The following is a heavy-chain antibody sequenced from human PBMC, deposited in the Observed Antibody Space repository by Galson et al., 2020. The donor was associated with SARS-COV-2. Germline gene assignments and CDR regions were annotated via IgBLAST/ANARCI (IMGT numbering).Heavy chain of an antibody. J-gene: IGHJ6*02. CDR1: DVPISSYY. CDR2: ISYSGSP. CDR3: ARDPAPLYGDNYYYGRDV. V-gene: IGHV4-59*01. Sequence: ETSETLSLTCSVSDVPISSYYLSWIRQPPGKGLELIGYISYSGSPNYNPSLRSRVTISVDMSQNQFSLKLSSVTAADTAVYYCARDPAPLYGDNYYYGRDVWGRGTTVTVCS. D-gene: IGHD4-17*01.